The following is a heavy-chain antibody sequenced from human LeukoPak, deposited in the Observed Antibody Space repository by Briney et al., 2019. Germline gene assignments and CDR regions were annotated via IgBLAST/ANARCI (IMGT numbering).Heavy chain of an antibody. D-gene: IGHD2-2*01. CDR3: AKIGYCSSASCLGDTFEI. CDR2: IRYDGSNK. CDR1: GFIFSNYG. Sequence: PGGSLRLSCAAPGFIFSNYGMHWVRQAPGKGLEWVAFIRYDGSNKYYVDSVKGRFIISRDNSKNTLYLQMNSLRPEDTAVYYCAKIGYCSSASCLGDTFEIWGQGTMVTVSS. V-gene: IGHV3-30*02. J-gene: IGHJ3*02.